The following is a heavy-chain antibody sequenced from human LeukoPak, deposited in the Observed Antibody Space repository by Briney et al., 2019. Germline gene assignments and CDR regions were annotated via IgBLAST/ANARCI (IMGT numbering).Heavy chain of an antibody. CDR1: GFTFSSYW. CDR3: VRGYDY. Sequence: GGSLRLSCAASGFTFSSYWMHWVRQAPGEGLVWVSRVNTDGYTTNYADSVSGRFTISRDNAKNTLYLQMNSLRVEDTAVYYCVRGYDYWGQGTQVTVSS. CDR2: VNTDGYTT. V-gene: IGHV3-74*01. J-gene: IGHJ4*02.